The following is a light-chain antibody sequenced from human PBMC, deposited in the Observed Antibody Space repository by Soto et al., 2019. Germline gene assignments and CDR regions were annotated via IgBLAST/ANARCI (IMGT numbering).Light chain of an antibody. J-gene: IGKJ4*01. CDR2: DAS. CDR1: QGISSA. V-gene: IGKV1-13*02. CDR3: QQFNSYPHGLT. Sequence: ALQLTQSPSSLSASVGDRVTITCRGSQGISSALAWYQEKPGKAPKLLIYDASSLESGVPSRFSGSGSGTDFTLTISSLQPEDFATYYCQQFNSYPHGLTFGGGTKVEIK.